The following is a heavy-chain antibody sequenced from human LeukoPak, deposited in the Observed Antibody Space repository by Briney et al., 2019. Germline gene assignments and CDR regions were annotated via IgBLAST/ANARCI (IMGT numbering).Heavy chain of an antibody. V-gene: IGHV4-39*07. J-gene: IGHJ6*02. D-gene: IGHD6-13*01. CDR3: AGLHSSSWYSQGKAGMDV. CDR1: GGSISSSSYY. CDR2: IYYSGNT. Sequence: PSETLSLTCTVSGGSISSSSYYWGWIRQPPGKGLEWIGSIYYSGNTYYNASLKSRVTISVDTSKNQFSLKLSSVTAADTAVYYCAGLHSSSWYSQGKAGMDVWGQGTTVTVSS.